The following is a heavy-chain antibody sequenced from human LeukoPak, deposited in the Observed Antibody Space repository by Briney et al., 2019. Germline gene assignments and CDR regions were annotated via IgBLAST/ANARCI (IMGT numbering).Heavy chain of an antibody. Sequence: SQTLSLTCTVSGGSISSGGYYWSWIRQHPGKGLEWIGYIYYSGSTYYNPSLKSRVTISVDTSKNQFSLKLSSVTAADTAVYYCARDEKGPGYFDYWGQGTLVTVSS. V-gene: IGHV4-31*03. CDR2: IYYSGST. D-gene: IGHD3-10*01. CDR1: GGSISSGGYY. J-gene: IGHJ4*02. CDR3: ARDEKGPGYFDY.